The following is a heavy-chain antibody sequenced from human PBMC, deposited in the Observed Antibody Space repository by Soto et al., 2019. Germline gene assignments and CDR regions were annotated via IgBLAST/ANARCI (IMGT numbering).Heavy chain of an antibody. CDR2: ISGSGGST. V-gene: IGHV3-23*01. CDR3: SKDQDGELLSNFDY. J-gene: IGHJ4*02. Sequence: EVQLLESGGGLVQPGGSLRLSCAASGFTFSSYAMSWVRQAPGKGLEWVSAISGSGGSTYYAHSVKGLFTISRDNPNNTLYLQMNSLRAEDTAVYYCSKDQDGELLSNFDYWGQGTLVTVSS. CDR1: GFTFSSYA. D-gene: IGHD3-10*01.